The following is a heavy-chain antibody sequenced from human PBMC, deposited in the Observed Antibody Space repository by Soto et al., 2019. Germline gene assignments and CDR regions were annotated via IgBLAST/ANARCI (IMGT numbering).Heavy chain of an antibody. CDR2: INHSGST. Sequence: SETLSLTCAVYGGSFSGYYWSWIRQPPGKGLEWIGEINHSGSTNYNPSLKSRVTISVDTSKNQFSLKLSSVTAADTAVYYCARGRLVVYYYYYGMDVWGQGTTVTVSS. J-gene: IGHJ6*02. CDR1: GGSFSGYY. D-gene: IGHD2-21*01. V-gene: IGHV4-34*01. CDR3: ARGRLVVYYYYYGMDV.